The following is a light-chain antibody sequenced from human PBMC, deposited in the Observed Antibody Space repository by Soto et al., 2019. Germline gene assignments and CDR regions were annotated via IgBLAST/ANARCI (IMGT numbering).Light chain of an antibody. CDR3: TSNTPPKIVI. CDR2: DVS. J-gene: IGLJ2*01. CDR1: SNDIGAYNY. V-gene: IGLV2-14*01. Sequence: QSALTQPASVSGSPGQSVTISCTGTSNDIGAYNYVSWYQQHPGKAPKLMIYDVSSRPSGVSNRLSGSRSGNTASLTISGPKAEEGVDYYCTSNTPPKIVIFGGGTQLTVL.